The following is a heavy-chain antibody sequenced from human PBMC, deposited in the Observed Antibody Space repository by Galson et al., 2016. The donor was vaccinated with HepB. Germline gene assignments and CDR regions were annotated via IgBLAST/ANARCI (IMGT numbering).Heavy chain of an antibody. J-gene: IGHJ4*02. CDR3: AKLVPYYFDV. V-gene: IGHV4-59*01. D-gene: IGHD3-9*01. CDR2: LNSGGNT. Sequence: ETLSLTCTVSGASISGSYWSWIRQPPGKGLEWIGHLNSGGNTEYNAPLKSRVTIAVDKSRNQPSPRVTSVTAADTAVYYCAKLVPYYFDVWGQGTVVAVSS. CDR1: GASISGSY.